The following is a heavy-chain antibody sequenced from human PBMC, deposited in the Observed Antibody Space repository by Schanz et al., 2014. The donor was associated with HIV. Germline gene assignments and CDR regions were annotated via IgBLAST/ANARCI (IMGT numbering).Heavy chain of an antibody. J-gene: IGHJ4*02. CDR1: EFIFSSYG. CDR3: AKELTPHYPGATTGVLDY. V-gene: IGHV3-30*18. D-gene: IGHD1-26*01. CDR2: ISNDGSNE. Sequence: QVQVVESGGGVVQPGRSLRLSCAASEFIFSSYGIHWVRQAPGKGLEWVAVISNDGSNEYYADSVKGRFTLSRDNSENTVYLQMNSLRAEDTAEYYCAKELTPHYPGATTGVLDYWGQGTLVTVSS.